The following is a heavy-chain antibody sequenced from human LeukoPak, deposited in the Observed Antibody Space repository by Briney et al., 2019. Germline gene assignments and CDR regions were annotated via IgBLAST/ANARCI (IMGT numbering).Heavy chain of an antibody. CDR3: AKEGNSGSYSRYFDY. Sequence: GGSLRLSCAASGFTFSSYGMHWVRQAPGKGLEWVAAISYDGSNKYYADSVKGRFTISRDNSKNTLYLQMNSLRAEDTAVYYCAKEGNSGSYSRYFDYWGQGTLVTVSS. CDR1: GFTFSSYG. CDR2: ISYDGSNK. D-gene: IGHD1-26*01. V-gene: IGHV3-30*18. J-gene: IGHJ4*02.